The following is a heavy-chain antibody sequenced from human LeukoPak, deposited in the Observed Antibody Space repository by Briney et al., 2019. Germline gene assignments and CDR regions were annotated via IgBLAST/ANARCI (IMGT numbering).Heavy chain of an antibody. CDR3: AFYFYGTTGYFDF. CDR2: ISSGATTT. Sequence: GGSLRLSCAASGFTVSINYMSWVRQAPGKGLEWVSTISSGATTTYYADSVKGRFSVSRDNSKNTLHLQANSLRVEDTAVYYCAFYFYGTTGYFDFWGQGTLVTVSS. V-gene: IGHV3-23*01. D-gene: IGHD3-22*01. J-gene: IGHJ4*02. CDR1: GFTVSINY.